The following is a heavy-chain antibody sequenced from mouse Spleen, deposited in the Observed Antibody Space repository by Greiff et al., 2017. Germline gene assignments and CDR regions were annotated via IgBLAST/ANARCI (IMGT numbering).Heavy chain of an antibody. Sequence: VQLKQSGAELVKPGASVKLSCTASGFNIKDTYMHWVKQRPEQGLEWIGRIDPANGNTKYDPKFQGKATITADTSSNTAYLQLSSLTSADTAVYYCARIFTTVRAMDYWGQGTSVTVSS. CDR1: GFNIKDTY. V-gene: IGHV14-3*02. J-gene: IGHJ4*01. CDR3: ARIFTTVRAMDY. CDR2: IDPANGNT. D-gene: IGHD1-1*01.